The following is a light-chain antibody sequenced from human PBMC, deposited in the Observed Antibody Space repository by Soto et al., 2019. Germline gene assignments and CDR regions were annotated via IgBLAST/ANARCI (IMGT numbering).Light chain of an antibody. CDR2: AAS. CDR3: QQLNSYPIT. J-gene: IGKJ5*01. CDR1: QGISSY. V-gene: IGKV1-9*01. Sequence: DIQLTQSPSFLSASVGDRVTITCRASQGISSYLAWYQQKPGKAPKLLIYAASTLQSGLPSRFSGSGSGTEFTLTISSLQPEDFATYYCQQLNSYPITFGQGTRLETK.